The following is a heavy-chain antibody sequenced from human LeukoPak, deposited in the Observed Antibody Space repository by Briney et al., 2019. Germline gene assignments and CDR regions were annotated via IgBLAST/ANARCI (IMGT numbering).Heavy chain of an antibody. CDR2: IYYSGST. Sequence: SETLSLTCTVSGGSISSYYWSWIRQPPGKGLEWIGYIYYSGSTNYNPSLKSRVTISVDTSKNQSSLKLSSVTAADTAVYYCARQGTYYDILTGLDYWGQGTLVTVSS. CDR3: ARQGTYYDILTGLDY. J-gene: IGHJ4*02. CDR1: GGSISSYY. V-gene: IGHV4-59*08. D-gene: IGHD3-9*01.